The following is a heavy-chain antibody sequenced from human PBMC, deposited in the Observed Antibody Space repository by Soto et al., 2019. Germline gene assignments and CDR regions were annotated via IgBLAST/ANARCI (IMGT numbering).Heavy chain of an antibody. CDR3: ARDTLPYRLEW. Sequence: QVQLVQSGAEVKKPGSSVKVSCKASGGTFSSYTISWVRQAPGQGLEWMGRIIPILGIANYAQKFQGRVTXTXXKSTSTAYMELSSLRSEDTAVSYCARDTLPYRLEWWGQGTLVTVSS. J-gene: IGHJ4*02. V-gene: IGHV1-69*08. CDR1: GGTFSSYT. CDR2: IIPILGIA. D-gene: IGHD3-3*01.